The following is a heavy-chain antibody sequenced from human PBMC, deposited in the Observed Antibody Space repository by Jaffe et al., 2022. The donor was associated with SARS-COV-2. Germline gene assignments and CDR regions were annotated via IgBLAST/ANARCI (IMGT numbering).Heavy chain of an antibody. CDR1: GGSISSGSYY. CDR3: ARDATIFGVVVYGMDV. D-gene: IGHD3-3*01. CDR2: IYTSGST. V-gene: IGHV4-61*02. J-gene: IGHJ6*02. Sequence: QVQLQESGPGLVKPSQTLSLTCTVSGGSISSGSYYWSWIRQPAGKGLEWIGRIYTSGSTNYNPSLKSRVTISVDTSKNQFSLKLSSVTAADTAVYYCARDATIFGVVVYGMDVWGQGTTVTVSS.